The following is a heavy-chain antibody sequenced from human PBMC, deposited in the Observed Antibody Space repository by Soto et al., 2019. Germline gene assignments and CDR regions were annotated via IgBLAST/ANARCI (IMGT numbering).Heavy chain of an antibody. Sequence: TGGSLRLSCAASGFTFSSYSMNWVRQAPGKGLEWVSSISSSSSYIYYADSVKGRFTISRDNAKNSLYLQMNSLRAEDTAVYYCARDKLSGYYRAYYMDVWGKGTTVTVSS. V-gene: IGHV3-21*01. CDR1: GFTFSSYS. CDR2: ISSSSSYI. J-gene: IGHJ6*03. CDR3: ARDKLSGYYRAYYMDV. D-gene: IGHD3-3*01.